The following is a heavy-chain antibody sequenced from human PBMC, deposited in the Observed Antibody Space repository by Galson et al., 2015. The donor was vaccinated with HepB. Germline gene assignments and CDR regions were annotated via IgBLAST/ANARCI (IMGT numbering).Heavy chain of an antibody. CDR1: GGSIRSQY. CDR2: IHHSGST. J-gene: IGHJ3*02. CDR3: AREMTTATGGAFDI. Sequence: SETLSLTCSVSGGSIRSQYWNWIRQPPGKGLEWIGNIHHSGSTNYNPSHKSRVTISIDMSKNHISLKVTSVTAADTAVYYCAREMTTATGGAFDIWGQGTVVTVSA. D-gene: IGHD4-11*01. V-gene: IGHV4-59*11.